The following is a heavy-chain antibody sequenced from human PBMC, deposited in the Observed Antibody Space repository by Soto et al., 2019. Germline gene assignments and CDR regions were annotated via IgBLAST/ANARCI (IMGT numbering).Heavy chain of an antibody. CDR2: IVVGSGNT. Sequence: ASVKVSCKASGFTFTSSAMQWVRQARGQRLEWIGWIVVGSGNTNYAQKFQERVTITRDMSTSTAYMELSSLRSEDTAVYYCAAVPRLNTAMAPWGQGTLVTVSS. J-gene: IGHJ5*02. CDR3: AAVPRLNTAMAP. CDR1: GFTFTSSA. D-gene: IGHD5-18*01. V-gene: IGHV1-58*02.